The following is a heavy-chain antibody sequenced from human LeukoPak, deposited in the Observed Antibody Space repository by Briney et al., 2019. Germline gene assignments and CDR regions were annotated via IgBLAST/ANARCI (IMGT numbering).Heavy chain of an antibody. CDR2: ISGNGGNT. Sequence: PGGSLRLSCAASGFTFSTYAMSWVRQAPGKGLEWFSVISGNGGNTYYVDSVKGRFTISSDTSKTPVYLEMNSLRADDTAEYYCAKAPKATAGNGNAFDIWGQGTMVTVSS. CDR1: GFTFSTYA. J-gene: IGHJ3*02. V-gene: IGHV3-23*01. CDR3: AKAPKATAGNGNAFDI. D-gene: IGHD6-13*01.